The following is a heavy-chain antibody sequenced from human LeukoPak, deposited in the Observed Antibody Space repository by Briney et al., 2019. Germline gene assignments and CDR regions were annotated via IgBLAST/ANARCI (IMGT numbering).Heavy chain of an antibody. Sequence: PSETLSLTCTVSGGSISSYYWSWIRQPAGKGLEWIGRIYTSGSTNYNPSLKSRVTMSVDTSKNQFSLKLSSVTAADTAVYYCARSRSRYDFWSGYTDDYYYYYMDVWGKGTTVTVSS. CDR2: IYTSGST. V-gene: IGHV4-4*07. CDR3: ARSRSRYDFWSGYTDDYYYYYMDV. J-gene: IGHJ6*03. CDR1: GGSISSYY. D-gene: IGHD3-3*01.